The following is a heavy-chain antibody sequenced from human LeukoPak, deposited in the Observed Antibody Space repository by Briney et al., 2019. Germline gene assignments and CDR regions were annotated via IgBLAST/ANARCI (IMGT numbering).Heavy chain of an antibody. CDR2: ISAYNGNT. V-gene: IGHV1-18*01. D-gene: IGHD2-8*01. CDR3: ARDRYCTNGVCPVYYYYGMDV. CDR1: GYTFTSYG. Sequence: ASVKVSCKASGYTFTSYGISWVRQAPGQGLEWMGLISAYNGNTNYAQKLQGRVTMTTDTSTSTAYMELRSLRSDDTAVYYCARDRYCTNGVCPVYYYYGMDVWGQGTTVTVSS. J-gene: IGHJ6*02.